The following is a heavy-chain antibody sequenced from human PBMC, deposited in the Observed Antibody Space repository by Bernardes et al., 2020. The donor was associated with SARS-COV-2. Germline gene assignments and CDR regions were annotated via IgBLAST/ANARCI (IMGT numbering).Heavy chain of an antibody. D-gene: IGHD4-17*01. Sequence: GRSLRLSCAASGFTFRDCTMHWVRKAPGKGLEWVAVIWHDGSREYYVDSVKGRFAISRDNSNNTLYLQMNNLRVEDTALYRCATEDGEWLESWGQGTLVTVSS. CDR2: IWHDGSRE. CDR1: GFTFRDCT. J-gene: IGHJ5*01. CDR3: ATEDGEWLES. V-gene: IGHV3-33*01.